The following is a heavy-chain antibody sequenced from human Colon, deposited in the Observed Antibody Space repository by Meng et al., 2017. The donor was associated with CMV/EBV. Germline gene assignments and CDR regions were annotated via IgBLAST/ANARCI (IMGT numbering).Heavy chain of an antibody. Sequence: VEVVEVGGGGVPPGGFLRLCLLGCGFTFGDFGLHWFRQAPGKGLEWVAFIRDSGNTIRYGESVKGRVTISRDDSKRTLYLQMNSLRVEDTAVYYCATDENWGCPYWGQGSLVTVSS. D-gene: IGHD7-27*01. V-gene: IGHV3-30*02. J-gene: IGHJ4*02. CDR1: GFTFGDFG. CDR2: IRDSGNTI. CDR3: ATDENWGCPY.